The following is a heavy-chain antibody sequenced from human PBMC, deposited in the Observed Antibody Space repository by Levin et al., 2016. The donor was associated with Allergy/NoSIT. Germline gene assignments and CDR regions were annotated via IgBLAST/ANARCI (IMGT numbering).Heavy chain of an antibody. D-gene: IGHD6-19*01. V-gene: IGHV5-51*01. CDR2: IFPGDSDT. CDR1: GYPFAGYW. Sequence: KVSCKGSGYPFAGYWIGWVRQMPGKGPEWMGIIFPGDSDTTYSPSFQGQVTISADRSINTAYLQWTSLKASDTAMYYCARPHAVAGHNAFDIWGQGTMVTVSS. CDR3: ARPHAVAGHNAFDI. J-gene: IGHJ3*02.